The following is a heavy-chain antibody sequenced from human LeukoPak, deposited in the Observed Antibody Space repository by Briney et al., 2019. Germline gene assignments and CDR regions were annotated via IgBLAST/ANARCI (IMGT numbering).Heavy chain of an antibody. J-gene: IGHJ3*02. D-gene: IGHD3-10*01. CDR3: ARGQNYYGSGSQTFDI. CDR2: INWNGGST. Sequence: GGSLRLSCAASGFTFDDYGMSWVRQAPGKGLEWVSGINWNGGSTGYADSVKGRFTISRDNAKNSLYLQVSSLRAEDTAWYYCARGQNYYGSGSQTFDIWGQGTMVTVSS. CDR1: GFTFDDYG. V-gene: IGHV3-20*04.